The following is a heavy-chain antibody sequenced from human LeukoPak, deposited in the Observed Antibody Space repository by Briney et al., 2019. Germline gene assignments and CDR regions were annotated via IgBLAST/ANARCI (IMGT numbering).Heavy chain of an antibody. CDR3: ARDRIDIVVVVAATYFGFFDY. Sequence: ASVKVSCKASGYTFTGYYMHWVRQAPGQGLEWMGWINPNSGGTNYAQKLQGRVTMTTDTSTTTAYMELRSLRSDDTAVYYCARDRIDIVVVVAATYFGFFDYWGQGTLVTVSS. CDR1: GYTFTGYY. V-gene: IGHV1-2*02. J-gene: IGHJ4*02. CDR2: INPNSGGT. D-gene: IGHD2-15*01.